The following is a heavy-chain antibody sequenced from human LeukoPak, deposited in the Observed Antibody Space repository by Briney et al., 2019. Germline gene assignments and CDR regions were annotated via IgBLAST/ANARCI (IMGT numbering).Heavy chain of an antibody. CDR3: ARYCSSTSCNDAFDM. V-gene: IGHV3-7*01. Sequence: GGSLRVSCEASAFTFGNYWMSLVRQAPGKGLEWVANIKHDGSEKYYVDSVKGRFTISRDNAKNSLYLQMNNLRAEDTAVYYCARYCSSTSCNDAFDMWGQGTMVTVSS. CDR2: IKHDGSEK. J-gene: IGHJ3*02. CDR1: AFTFGNYW. D-gene: IGHD2-2*01.